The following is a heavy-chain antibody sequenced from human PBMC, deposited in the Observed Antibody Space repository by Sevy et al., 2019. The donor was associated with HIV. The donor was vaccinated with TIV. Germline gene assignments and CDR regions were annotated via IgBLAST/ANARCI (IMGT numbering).Heavy chain of an antibody. V-gene: IGHV4-30-4*01. CDR3: ASKRGYSDSPFDY. J-gene: IGHJ4*02. Sequence: SETLSLTCTVSGDSISSSESYWSWIRQSPGKGLEWLGYIHHTGGTYYNPFLKSRLAMSVDTSERQFSLRLSFLTAADTAVYYCASKRGYSDSPFDYWGQGALVTVSS. CDR1: GDSISSSESY. D-gene: IGHD5-18*01. CDR2: IHHTGGT.